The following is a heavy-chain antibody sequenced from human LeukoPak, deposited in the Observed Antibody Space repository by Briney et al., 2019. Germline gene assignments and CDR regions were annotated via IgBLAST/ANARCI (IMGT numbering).Heavy chain of an antibody. CDR1: GFSFSSYW. CDR2: INQDGSEK. CDR3: ARDKLMGDSCFVY. Sequence: GGSLRLSCAASGFSFSSYWMTWVRQTPGKGLEWVANINQDGSEKYYVDSVKGRFTISRDNAKNSLYLQMNGLRAEDTAVYYCARDKLMGDSCFVYWGQGSLVTVSS. V-gene: IGHV3-7*01. J-gene: IGHJ4*02. D-gene: IGHD2-21*02.